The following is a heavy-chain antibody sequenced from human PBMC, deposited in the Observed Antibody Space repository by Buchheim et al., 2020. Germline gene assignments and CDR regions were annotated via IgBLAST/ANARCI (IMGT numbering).Heavy chain of an antibody. J-gene: IGHJ6*02. CDR1: GFTFSSYA. D-gene: IGHD3-16*02. V-gene: IGHV3-30*04. Sequence: QVQLVESGGGVVQPGRSLRLSCAASGFTFSSYAMHWVRQAPGKGLEWVAVISYDGSNKYYADSVKGRFTISRDNSTNTLYLQMNSLRAEDTAVYYCARDSRGTFGGVIANPYYYYGMDVWGQGTT. CDR2: ISYDGSNK. CDR3: ARDSRGTFGGVIANPYYYYGMDV.